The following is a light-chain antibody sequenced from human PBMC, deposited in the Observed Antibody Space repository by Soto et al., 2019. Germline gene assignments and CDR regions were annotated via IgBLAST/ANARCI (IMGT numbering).Light chain of an antibody. CDR3: QQYYSTPIT. Sequence: TQSPATLSLSPGERATLSCRASQSIHTSLAWYQQKPGQPPRLVVYDSTLRANGVPARFSGSGSGTEFTLTISSLQAEDVAVYYCQQYYSTPITFGQGTRLEIK. J-gene: IGKJ5*01. CDR1: QSIHTS. V-gene: IGKV3D-15*01. CDR2: DST.